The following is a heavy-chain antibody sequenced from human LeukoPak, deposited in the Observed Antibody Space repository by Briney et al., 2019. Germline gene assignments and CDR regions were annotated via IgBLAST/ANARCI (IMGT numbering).Heavy chain of an antibody. Sequence: GGSLRLSCAASGFTFSSYGMHWVRQAPGKGLEWVAVISYDGSNKYYADSVKGRFTISRDNSKNTLYLQMNSLRAEDTAVYYCAKDIPPGVLRYFDWSLWFRNYGMDVWGQGTTVTVSS. CDR2: ISYDGSNK. D-gene: IGHD3-9*01. CDR1: GFTFSSYG. CDR3: AKDIPPGVLRYFDWSLWFRNYGMDV. J-gene: IGHJ6*02. V-gene: IGHV3-30*18.